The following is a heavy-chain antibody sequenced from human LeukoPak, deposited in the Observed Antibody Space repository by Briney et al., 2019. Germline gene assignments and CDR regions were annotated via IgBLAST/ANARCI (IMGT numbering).Heavy chain of an antibody. V-gene: IGHV4-59*12. Sequence: PSETLSLTCTVSGGSISSYYWSWIRQPPGKGLEWIGYIHYSGSTNNNPSLKSRVTISVDTSKNQFSLKLNSVTAADTAVYYCARWSSSCFDYWGQGTLVTVSS. CDR1: GGSISSYY. CDR2: IHYSGST. J-gene: IGHJ4*02. D-gene: IGHD6-13*01. CDR3: ARWSSSCFDY.